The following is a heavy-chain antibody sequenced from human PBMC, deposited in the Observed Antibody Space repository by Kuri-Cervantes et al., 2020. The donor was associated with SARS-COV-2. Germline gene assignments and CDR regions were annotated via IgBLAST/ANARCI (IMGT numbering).Heavy chain of an antibody. Sequence: GESLKISCAASGFTFSYYGMHWVRQAPGKGLEWVGFVRRDGSNYYYADSVKGRFTISRDNSKNSLYLEMNSLRPDDTAVYYCARVHGGAYPEYFQRWGQGTVVPSPQ. CDR2: VRRDGSNY. D-gene: IGHD4-23*01. J-gene: IGHJ1*01. CDR1: GFTFSYYG. CDR3: ARVHGGAYPEYFQR. V-gene: IGHV3-30*02.